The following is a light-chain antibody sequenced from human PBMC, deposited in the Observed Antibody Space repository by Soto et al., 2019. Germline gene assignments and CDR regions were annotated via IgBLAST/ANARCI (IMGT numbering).Light chain of an antibody. V-gene: IGKV3-20*01. Sequence: EIGLTQSPGTLSLSPGERATLSCRASQSVSSNYLAWYQQKRGQAPRLIIYGASSRSTGIPTRFSGSVSGTDFTLTISGLEPEDFAVYFCQQYVTSPRTFGQGTKVEI. J-gene: IGKJ1*01. CDR3: QQYVTSPRT. CDR2: GAS. CDR1: QSVSSNY.